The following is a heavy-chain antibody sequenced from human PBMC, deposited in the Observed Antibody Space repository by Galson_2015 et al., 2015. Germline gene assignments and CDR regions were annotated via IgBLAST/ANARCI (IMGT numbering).Heavy chain of an antibody. CDR3: ATQRIADDDY. D-gene: IGHD6-13*01. J-gene: IGHJ4*02. V-gene: IGHV3-7*01. Sequence: SLRLSCAASGFTFSRDWMNWVRQAPGKGLEWVANIKQDGSEKYYVDSVMGRFTISRDNAKNSLYLQMNSLRAEDTAVYHCATQRIADDDYRGQGTLVTVSS. CDR1: GFTFSRDW. CDR2: IKQDGSEK.